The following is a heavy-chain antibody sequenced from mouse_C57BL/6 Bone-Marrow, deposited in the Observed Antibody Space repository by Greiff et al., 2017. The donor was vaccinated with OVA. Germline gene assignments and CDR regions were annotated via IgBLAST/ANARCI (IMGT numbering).Heavy chain of an antibody. CDR1: GFTFSSYA. D-gene: IGHD1-1*01. V-gene: IGHV5-4*01. CDR3: ARGDTTGPHY. J-gene: IGHJ2*01. Sequence: EVQRVESGGGLVKPGGSLKLSCAASGFTFSSYAMSWVRQTPEKRLEWVATISDGGSYTYYPDNVKGRFTISRDHAKNNLYLQMSHLKSEDTAMYYCARGDTTGPHYWGQGATLTVSS. CDR2: ISDGGSYT.